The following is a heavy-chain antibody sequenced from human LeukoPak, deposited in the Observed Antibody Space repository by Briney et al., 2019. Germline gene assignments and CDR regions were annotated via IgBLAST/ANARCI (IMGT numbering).Heavy chain of an antibody. V-gene: IGHV1-18*04. CDR3: ASGSYYFDY. CDR2: ISAYNGNT. Sequence: GESLKISCKGSGYSFTSYWIGWVRQAPGQGLEWMGWISAYNGNTNYAQKLQGRVTMTTDTSTSTAYMELRSLRSDDTAVYYCASGSYYFDYWGQGTLVTVSS. CDR1: GYSFTSYW. J-gene: IGHJ4*02. D-gene: IGHD1-26*01.